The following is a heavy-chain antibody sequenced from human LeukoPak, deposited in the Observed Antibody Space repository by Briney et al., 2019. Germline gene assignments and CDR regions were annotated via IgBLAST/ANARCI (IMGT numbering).Heavy chain of an antibody. CDR3: AKFLPTHIVVANYYFDY. D-gene: IGHD2-21*01. Sequence: GGSLRLSCAASGFTFSSYSMNWVRQAPGKGLEWVSAISGSGGSTYYADSVKGRFTISRDNSKNTLYLQMNSLRAEDTAVYYCAKFLPTHIVVANYYFDYWGQGTLVTVSS. V-gene: IGHV3-23*01. CDR1: GFTFSSYS. CDR2: ISGSGGST. J-gene: IGHJ4*02.